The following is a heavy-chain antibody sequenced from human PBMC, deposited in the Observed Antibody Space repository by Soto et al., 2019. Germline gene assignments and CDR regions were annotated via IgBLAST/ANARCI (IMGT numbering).Heavy chain of an antibody. V-gene: IGHV5-10-1*01. D-gene: IGHD6-19*01. CDR2: IDPSDSQT. J-gene: IGHJ6*02. CDR3: ARELYSSGYFMDV. CDR1: GYSFAGYW. Sequence: GESLKISCKGSGYSFAGYWITWVRQKPGKGLEWMGRIDPSDSQTYYSPSFRGHVTISVTKSITTVFLQWSSLRASDTAVYYCARELYSSGYFMDVWGQGTTVTVSS.